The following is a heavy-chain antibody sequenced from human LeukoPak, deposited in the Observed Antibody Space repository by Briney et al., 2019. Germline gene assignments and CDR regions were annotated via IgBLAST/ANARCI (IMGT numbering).Heavy chain of an antibody. CDR2: ISNSGGSV. J-gene: IGHJ4*02. Sequence: GGSLRLSCAASGFTFSSHGMNWVRQAPGKGLEWISGISNSGGSVYYADSVKGRFTISRDNSKNTLYLQMSSLRADDTAVYYCAKGPGRWLQLRYFDFWGQGTLVIVS. CDR3: AKGPGRWLQLRYFDF. V-gene: IGHV3-23*01. CDR1: GFTFSSHG. D-gene: IGHD5-24*01.